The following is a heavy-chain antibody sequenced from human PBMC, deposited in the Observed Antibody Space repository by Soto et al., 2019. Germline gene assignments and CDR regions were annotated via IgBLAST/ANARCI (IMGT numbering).Heavy chain of an antibody. CDR1: GFTFSSYS. CDR2: ISSSSSYI. D-gene: IGHD2-2*01. J-gene: IGHJ5*02. Sequence: EVQLVESGGGLVKPGGSLRLSCAASGFTFSSYSMNWVRQAPGKGLEWVSSISSSSSYIYYADSVKGRFTISRDNAKNSLYLQMNSLRAEDTAVYYCAREVGYQLIPNWFDPWGQGTLVTVSS. V-gene: IGHV3-21*01. CDR3: AREVGYQLIPNWFDP.